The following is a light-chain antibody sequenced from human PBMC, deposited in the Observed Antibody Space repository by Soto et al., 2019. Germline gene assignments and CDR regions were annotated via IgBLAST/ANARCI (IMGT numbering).Light chain of an antibody. Sequence: EIVMTQSPATLSVSPGERATLSCRASQSVNSNLVWYQQKPGQAPRLLISGASTRATGIPGRFSGSGYGTDFTLTISSLQSEDFAVYYCQQYNNWLWTFGQGTKVEIK. CDR1: QSVNSN. J-gene: IGKJ1*01. V-gene: IGKV3-15*01. CDR2: GAS. CDR3: QQYNNWLWT.